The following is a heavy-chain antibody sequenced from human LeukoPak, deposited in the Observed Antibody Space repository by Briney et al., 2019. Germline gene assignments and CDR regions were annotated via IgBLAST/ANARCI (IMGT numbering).Heavy chain of an antibody. D-gene: IGHD5-24*01. J-gene: IGHJ4*02. Sequence: ASVKVSCKASGGTFSSYAISWVRQAPGQGLEWMGGIIPIFGTTNYAQKFQGRVTITADESTSTAYMELSSLRSEDTAVYYCARFDGYNSNYWGQGTLVTVSS. CDR1: GGTFSSYA. CDR3: ARFDGYNSNY. CDR2: IIPIFGTT. V-gene: IGHV1-69*01.